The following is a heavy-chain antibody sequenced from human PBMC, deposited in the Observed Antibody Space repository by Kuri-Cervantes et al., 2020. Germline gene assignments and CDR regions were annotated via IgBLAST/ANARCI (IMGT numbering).Heavy chain of an antibody. CDR1: GFTFSSYG. Sequence: LSLTCAASGFTFSSYGMHWVRQAPGKGLEWVAVISYDGSNKYYADSVKGRFTISRDNSKNTLYLQMNSLRAEDTAVYYCARDLYSYGPWGYYGMDVWGQGTTVTVSS. D-gene: IGHD5-18*01. J-gene: IGHJ6*02. CDR2: ISYDGSNK. CDR3: ARDLYSYGPWGYYGMDV. V-gene: IGHV3-30*06.